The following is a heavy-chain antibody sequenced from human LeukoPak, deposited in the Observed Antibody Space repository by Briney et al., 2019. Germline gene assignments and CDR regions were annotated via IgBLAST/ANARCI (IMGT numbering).Heavy chain of an antibody. CDR1: RFAFHNYA. CDR3: GKDPNGNFIGAFDF. CDR2: ISVDGGDI. D-gene: IGHD4-23*01. Sequence: PGGSLRLSCAASRFAFHNYAMTWIRQAPERGLEWVSSISVDGGDIKYTDSAKGRFTISRDNSKGTLYLRMDSLRVEDTAVYYCGKDPNGNFIGAFDFWGQGTMVTVSS. J-gene: IGHJ3*01. V-gene: IGHV3-23*01.